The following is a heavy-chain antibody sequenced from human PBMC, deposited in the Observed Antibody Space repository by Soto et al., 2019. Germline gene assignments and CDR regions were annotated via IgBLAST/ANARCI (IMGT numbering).Heavy chain of an antibody. V-gene: IGHV3-23*01. CDR2: VTVTGGST. J-gene: IGHJ5*02. Sequence: PGGSLRLSCAASAISFNTYGVTWVRQAPGKGLEWVSTVTVTGGSTYYADSVKGRFTISRDRPNYTVSLLLNSLRVEDTAIYYCAGQRSPEGWFDPWGQGTLVTVSS. CDR1: AISFNTYG. D-gene: IGHD3-10*01. CDR3: AGQRSPEGWFDP.